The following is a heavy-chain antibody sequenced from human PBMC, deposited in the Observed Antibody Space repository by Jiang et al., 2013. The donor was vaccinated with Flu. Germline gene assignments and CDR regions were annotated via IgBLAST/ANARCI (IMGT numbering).Heavy chain of an antibody. Sequence: VQLVESGGGLVQPGGSLRLSCAASGFSFIDYWVHWVRQAPGKGLVWVSHINGGGTTTTYADSVKGRFTISRDDAKNTVYLQMSSLRAEDTALYFCARDKGYSMDVWGQG. V-gene: IGHV3-74*01. CDR1: GFSFIDYW. J-gene: IGHJ6*02. CDR2: INGGGTTT. CDR3: ARDKGYSMDV.